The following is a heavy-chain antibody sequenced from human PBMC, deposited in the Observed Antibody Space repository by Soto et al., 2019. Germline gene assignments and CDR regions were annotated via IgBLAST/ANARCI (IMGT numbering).Heavy chain of an antibody. CDR3: ARGYRKPGRDYVGNWLDP. J-gene: IGHJ5*02. Sequence: PSETLSLTCTVSGGSISSGGYYWSWIRQHPGKGLEWIGYIYYSGSTYYNPSLKSRVTISVDTSKNQFSLKLSSVTAADTAVYYCARGYRKPGRDYVGNWLDPWGQGTPVTVYS. D-gene: IGHD4-17*01. CDR1: GGSISSGGYY. V-gene: IGHV4-31*03. CDR2: IYYSGST.